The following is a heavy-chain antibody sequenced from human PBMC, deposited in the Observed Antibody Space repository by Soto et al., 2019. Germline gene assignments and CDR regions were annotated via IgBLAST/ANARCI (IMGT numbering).Heavy chain of an antibody. CDR3: AREIVATIGFDY. CDR2: ISYDGSNK. D-gene: IGHD5-12*01. Sequence: QVQLVESGGGVVQPGRSLRLSCAASGFTFSSYAMHWVRQAPGKGLEWVAVISYDGSNKYYADSVKGRFTISRDNSKNTLYLQMNSLRAEDTAVYSCAREIVATIGFDYWGQGTLVTVSS. CDR1: GFTFSSYA. V-gene: IGHV3-30-3*01. J-gene: IGHJ4*02.